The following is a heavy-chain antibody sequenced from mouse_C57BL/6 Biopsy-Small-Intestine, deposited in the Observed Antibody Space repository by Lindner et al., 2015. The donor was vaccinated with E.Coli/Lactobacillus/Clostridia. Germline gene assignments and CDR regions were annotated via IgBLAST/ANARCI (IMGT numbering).Heavy chain of an antibody. CDR1: GYAFNNSW. J-gene: IGHJ2*01. D-gene: IGHD2-4*01. Sequence: VQLQESGAELVKPGASVKISCKASGYAFNNSWMNWVKLRPGKGLEWIGRIYPGDGNTNYNRKFKGKATLTADKSSSTAYMQLSSLTSEDSAVYFCAIIYDYEDYFDYWGQGTALTVSS. V-gene: IGHV1-82*01. CDR2: IYPGDGNT. CDR3: AIIYDYEDYFDY.